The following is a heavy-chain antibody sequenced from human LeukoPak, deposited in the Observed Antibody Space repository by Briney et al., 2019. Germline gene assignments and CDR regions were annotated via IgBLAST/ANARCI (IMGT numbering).Heavy chain of an antibody. CDR1: GYSFTSYW. CDR2: IFPSDSDT. J-gene: IGHJ4*02. Sequence: KYGESLKISCKGSGYSFTSYWISWVRQMPGKGLEWMGIIFPSDSDTRYSPSFQGQVTISADKSTSTAYLQWSSLKASDTAVYYCARPGYSSSLDYWGQGTLVTVSS. CDR3: ARPGYSSSLDY. D-gene: IGHD6-13*01. V-gene: IGHV5-51*01.